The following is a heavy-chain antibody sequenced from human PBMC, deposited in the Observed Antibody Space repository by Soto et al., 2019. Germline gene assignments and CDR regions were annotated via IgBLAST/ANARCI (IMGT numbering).Heavy chain of an antibody. Sequence: GGSLRLSYGASGFTFSSFAMSWVRQAPGKGLEWVSAISGSGGSTYYADSVKGRFTISRDNSKNTLYLQMNSLRAEDTAVYYCAKVFSSGWYKSKFQHWGQGTLVTVSS. CDR2: ISGSGGST. V-gene: IGHV3-23*01. J-gene: IGHJ1*01. D-gene: IGHD6-19*01. CDR1: GFTFSSFA. CDR3: AKVFSSGWYKSKFQH.